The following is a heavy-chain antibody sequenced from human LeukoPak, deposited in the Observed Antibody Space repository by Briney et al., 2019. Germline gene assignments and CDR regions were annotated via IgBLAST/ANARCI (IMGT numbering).Heavy chain of an antibody. CDR3: ARWAYGDYRYFDY. CDR1: GYTFTSYA. D-gene: IGHD4-17*01. J-gene: IGHJ4*02. Sequence: ASVRVSCKASGYTFTSYAMHWVRQAPGQRLEWMGWINAGNGNTKYSQKFQGRVTITRDTSASTAYMELSSLRSEDTAVYYCARWAYGDYRYFDYWGQGTLVTVSS. V-gene: IGHV1-3*01. CDR2: INAGNGNT.